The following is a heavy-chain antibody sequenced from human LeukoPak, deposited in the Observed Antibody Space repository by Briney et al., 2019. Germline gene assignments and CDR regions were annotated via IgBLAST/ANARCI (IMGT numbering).Heavy chain of an antibody. CDR2: ISAYNGNT. Sequence: ASVKVSCKASGYTFTGYGISWVRQAPGQGLEWMGWISAYNGNTNYAQKLQGRVTMTTDTSTSTAYMELRSLRSDDTAVYYCARDRGVVVPAAQFDYWGQGTLVTVSS. D-gene: IGHD2-2*01. V-gene: IGHV1-18*01. CDR3: ARDRGVVVPAAQFDY. J-gene: IGHJ4*02. CDR1: GYTFTGYG.